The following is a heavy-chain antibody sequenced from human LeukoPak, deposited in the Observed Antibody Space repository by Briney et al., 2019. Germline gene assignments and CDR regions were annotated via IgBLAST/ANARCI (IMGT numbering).Heavy chain of an antibody. CDR3: AKAPDSWYDGVDY. CDR1: GFTFSSYG. V-gene: IGHV3-30*02. Sequence: GGSLRLSCAASGFTFSSYGMHWVRQAPGKGLEWVAFIRYDGSNKYYADSVKGRFTISRDNSKNSLYLQMNSLRAEDTALYYCAKAPDSWYDGVDYWGQGTLVTVSS. D-gene: IGHD6-13*01. J-gene: IGHJ4*02. CDR2: IRYDGSNK.